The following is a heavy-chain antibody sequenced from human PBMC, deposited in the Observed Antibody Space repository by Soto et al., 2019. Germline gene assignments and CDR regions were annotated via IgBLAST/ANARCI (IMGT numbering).Heavy chain of an antibody. D-gene: IGHD5-12*01. CDR1: GFTFSTHA. J-gene: IGHJ4*02. Sequence: QVQLVESGGGVVQPGRSLKLSCAASGFTFSTHAMHWVRQAPGKGLEWVAGISHDGSNTFNADSVKGRVTISRDNSKNTVYLQMNSLRAEDTAVYYCARDRGYSGYDVTLDYWGRGSLVTVSS. CDR2: ISHDGSNT. V-gene: IGHV3-30-3*01. CDR3: ARDRGYSGYDVTLDY.